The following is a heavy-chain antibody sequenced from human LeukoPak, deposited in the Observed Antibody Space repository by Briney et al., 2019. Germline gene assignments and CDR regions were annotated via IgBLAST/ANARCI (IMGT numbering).Heavy chain of an antibody. D-gene: IGHD2-2*01. Sequence: PGGSLRLSCAASGFTFSSYAMSWVRQAPGKGLEGVSAISGSGGSTYYADSVKGRFTISRDNSKNTLYLQMNSLRAEDTAVYYCAKSDIVVVPAAAFDYWGQGTLVTVSS. V-gene: IGHV3-23*01. CDR1: GFTFSSYA. CDR2: ISGSGGST. CDR3: AKSDIVVVPAAAFDY. J-gene: IGHJ4*02.